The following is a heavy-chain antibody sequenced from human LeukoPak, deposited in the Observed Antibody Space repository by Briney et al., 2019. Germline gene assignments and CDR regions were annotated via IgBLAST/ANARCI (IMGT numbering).Heavy chain of an antibody. Sequence: SETLSLTCTVSGGSISSGGYYWSWIRQHPGKGLEWIGYIFYNGNTYYNPSLKSRLTISGDVSENRFSLKLTSVTAADTAVYFCVRNFDSYNAFDIWGQGTMVTVSS. D-gene: IGHD3-10*01. V-gene: IGHV4-31*03. CDR3: VRNFDSYNAFDI. CDR1: GGSISSGGYY. CDR2: IFYNGNT. J-gene: IGHJ3*02.